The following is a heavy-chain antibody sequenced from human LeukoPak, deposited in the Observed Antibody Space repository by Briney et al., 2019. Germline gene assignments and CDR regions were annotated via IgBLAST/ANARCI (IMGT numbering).Heavy chain of an antibody. Sequence: SQTLSLTCTVSGGSISSGGYYWSWIRQHPGKGLEWIGYIYYSGSTYYNPSLKSRVTISVDTSKNQFSLKLSSVTAADTAVYYAHVRVVMANDAFDIWGQGTMVTVPS. CDR3: HVRVVMANDAFDI. D-gene: IGHD2-8*01. CDR2: IYYSGST. V-gene: IGHV4-31*08. CDR1: GGSISSGGYY. J-gene: IGHJ3*02.